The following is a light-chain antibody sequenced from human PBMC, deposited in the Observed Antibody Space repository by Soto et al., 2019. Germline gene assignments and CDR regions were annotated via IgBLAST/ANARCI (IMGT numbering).Light chain of an antibody. CDR1: QDFSNY. CDR2: DAS. J-gene: IGKJ4*01. Sequence: DIQMTQSPSSLSASVGDRVTITSQARQDFSNYLNWYQQKPGKAPKLRIYDASNLETGVPSRFSGSGSGTDFTFTISSLQPEDIATYYCQQYDNLPTFGGGTKVEIK. V-gene: IGKV1-33*01. CDR3: QQYDNLPT.